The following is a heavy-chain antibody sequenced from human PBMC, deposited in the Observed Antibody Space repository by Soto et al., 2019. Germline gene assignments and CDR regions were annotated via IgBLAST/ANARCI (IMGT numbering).Heavy chain of an antibody. CDR1: GGSISSYY. D-gene: IGHD3-10*01. CDR2: IYYSGST. CDR3: ARRYGSAFDI. J-gene: IGHJ3*02. Sequence: QVQLQESGPGLVKPSETLSLTCTVSGGSISSYYWGWIRQPPGKGLEWIGDIYYSGSTNYNPSLKRRLTISVDTSKNQFSLQLSSVTAADTAVYYCARRYGSAFDIWGQGTMVTVSS. V-gene: IGHV4-59*01.